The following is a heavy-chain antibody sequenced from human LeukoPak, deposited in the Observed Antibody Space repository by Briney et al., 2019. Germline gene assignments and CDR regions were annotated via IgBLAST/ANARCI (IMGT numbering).Heavy chain of an antibody. J-gene: IGHJ4*02. CDR2: ISGSGGST. Sequence: GGSLRLSCAASGFTFSSYAMSWVRQAPGKGLEWVSAISGSGGSTYYADSVKGRFTISRDNSKNTLYLQMNSLRAEDTAVYYCARGGSGTYYDILTGYSFDYWGQGTLVTVSS. CDR1: GFTFSSYA. D-gene: IGHD3-9*01. V-gene: IGHV3-23*01. CDR3: ARGGSGTYYDILTGYSFDY.